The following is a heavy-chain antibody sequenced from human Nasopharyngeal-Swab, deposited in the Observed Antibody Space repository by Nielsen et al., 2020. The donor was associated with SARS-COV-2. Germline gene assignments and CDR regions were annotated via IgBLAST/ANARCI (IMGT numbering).Heavy chain of an antibody. CDR1: GGSISNYY. J-gene: IGHJ5*02. CDR2: VYDSGGT. V-gene: IGHV4-59*12. Sequence: SETLSLTCTVSGGSISNYYWSWIREPPGKGLEWIGYVYDSGGTNYNPSLKSRVTISVDTSKNQFSLKLSSVTAADTAVYYCARELRGEDIVFDPWGQGTLVTVSS. D-gene: IGHD2-15*01. CDR3: ARELRGEDIVFDP.